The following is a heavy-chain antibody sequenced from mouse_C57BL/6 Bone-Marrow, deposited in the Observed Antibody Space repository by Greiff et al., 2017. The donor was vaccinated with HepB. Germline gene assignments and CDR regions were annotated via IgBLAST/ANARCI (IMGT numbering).Heavy chain of an antibody. CDR2: ISYDGSN. J-gene: IGHJ2*01. CDR3: ARGRN. CDR1: GYSITSGYY. Sequence: VQLQQSGPGLVKPSQSLSLTCSVTGYSITSGYYWNWIRQFPGNKLEWMGYISYDGSNNYNPSLKNRISITRDTSKYQFFLKLNSVTTEDTATYYCARGRNWGQGTTLTVSS. V-gene: IGHV3-6*01.